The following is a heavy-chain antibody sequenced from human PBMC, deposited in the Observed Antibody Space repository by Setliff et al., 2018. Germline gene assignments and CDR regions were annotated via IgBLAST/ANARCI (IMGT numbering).Heavy chain of an antibody. CDR1: GGTFSDYY. Sequence: SETLSLTCAASGGTFSDYYWTWIRQPPGKGLEWIGEINHSGSSNYNPSLKSRVTISVDTSKNQFSLKLSSVTAADTATYYCARGRFLDWLLRRPLYFDYWGRGNLVTVSS. CDR3: ARGRFLDWLLRRPLYFDY. CDR2: INHSGSS. J-gene: IGHJ4*02. V-gene: IGHV4-34*01. D-gene: IGHD3-3*01.